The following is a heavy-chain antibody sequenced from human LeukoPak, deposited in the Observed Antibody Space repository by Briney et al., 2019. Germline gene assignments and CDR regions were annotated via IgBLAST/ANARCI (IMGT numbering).Heavy chain of an antibody. CDR2: IIPFLSTA. D-gene: IGHD3-10*01. V-gene: IGHV1-69*13. J-gene: IGHJ5*02. CDR3: ARVSQGHSVRGVISDWFDP. Sequence: ASVKVSCKASGGTFSRNAISWVRQAPGQGLEWMGGIIPFLSTADYAQKFQGRITITADESTCTAYMELSSLRSDDTAVYYCARVSQGHSVRGVISDWFDPWGQGTLVTVSS. CDR1: GGTFSRNA.